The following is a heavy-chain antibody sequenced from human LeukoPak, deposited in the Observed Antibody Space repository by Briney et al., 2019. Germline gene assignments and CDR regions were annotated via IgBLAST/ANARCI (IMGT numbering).Heavy chain of an antibody. CDR3: ASILWFGESSPNDAFDI. V-gene: IGHV4-34*01. CDR2: INHSGST. Sequence: SETLSLTCAVYGGSFSGYYWSWIRQPPGKGLEWIGEINHSGSTNYNPSLKSRVTISVDTSKNQFSLKLSSVTAADTAVYYCASILWFGESSPNDAFDIWGQGTVVTVSS. D-gene: IGHD3-10*01. CDR1: GGSFSGYY. J-gene: IGHJ3*02.